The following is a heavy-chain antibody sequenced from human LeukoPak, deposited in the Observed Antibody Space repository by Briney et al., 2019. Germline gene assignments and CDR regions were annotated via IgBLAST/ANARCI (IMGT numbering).Heavy chain of an antibody. CDR2: VSISCGTI. V-gene: IGHV3-48*04. CDR1: GFTFTGHN. CDR3: ARAMSTFGGVRNYFDS. J-gene: IGHJ4*02. D-gene: IGHD3-16*01. Sequence: PGGSLRLSCAASGFTFTGHNMNWVRQAPGKGLEWISFVSISCGTIYYADSVKGRFSISRDNAKSSLDLQMNSLRAEDTAVYYCARAMSTFGGVRNYFDSWGQGTLVTVSS.